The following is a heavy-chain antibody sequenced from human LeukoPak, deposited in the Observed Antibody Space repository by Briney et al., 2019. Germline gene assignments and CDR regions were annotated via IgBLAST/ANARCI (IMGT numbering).Heavy chain of an antibody. Sequence: PGGSLRLSCAASGFTFSSYWMSWVRQAPGKGLEWVANIKQDGSEKYYVDSVKGRFTISRDNAKNSLYLQMNSLRAKDTAVYYCARDRREQQLFPSIHYYYYMDVWGKGTTVTVSS. CDR2: IKQDGSEK. D-gene: IGHD6-13*01. J-gene: IGHJ6*03. CDR3: ARDRREQQLFPSIHYYYYMDV. CDR1: GFTFSSYW. V-gene: IGHV3-7*01.